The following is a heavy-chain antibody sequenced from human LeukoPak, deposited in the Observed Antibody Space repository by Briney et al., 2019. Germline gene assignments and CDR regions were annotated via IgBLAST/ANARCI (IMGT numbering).Heavy chain of an antibody. J-gene: IGHJ3*02. CDR3: ARDRGETEWLVRRFDAFDI. V-gene: IGHV4-59*01. Sequence: SETLSLTCTVSGGFISSYYWSWIRRPPGKGLEWIGYIYYSGSTNYNPSLKSRVTISVDTSKNQFSLKLSSVTAADTAVYYCARDRGETEWLVRRFDAFDIWGQGTMVTVSS. CDR2: IYYSGST. CDR1: GGFISSYY. D-gene: IGHD6-19*01.